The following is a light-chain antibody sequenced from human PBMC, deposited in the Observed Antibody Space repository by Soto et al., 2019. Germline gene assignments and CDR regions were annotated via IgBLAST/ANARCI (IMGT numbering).Light chain of an antibody. CDR3: AAWDDSRNGPV. CDR1: SSNNATNT. J-gene: IGLJ3*02. V-gene: IGLV1-44*01. Sequence: QSVVTQPPSASGTPGQRVTISCSGSSSNNATNTVNWYQQLPGTAPKLLTYSNNQRPSGVPDRFSGSKSGTSASLAISGLQSEDEADYYCAAWDDSRNGPVFGGGTKVTVL. CDR2: SNN.